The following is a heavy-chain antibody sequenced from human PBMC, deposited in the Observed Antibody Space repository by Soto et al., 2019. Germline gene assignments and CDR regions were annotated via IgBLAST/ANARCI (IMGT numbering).Heavy chain of an antibody. D-gene: IGHD2-2*02. Sequence: QVQLQESGPGLVKPSETLSLTCTVSGGSISSYYWSWIRQPAGKGLEWIGRIYTSGSTNYNPSLKSRVTTSVDTSTNQFSLKLSSLTAADTAVYYCARDVWYCSSTSCYTRYYYYYGMDFWGQGTTVTVSS. CDR1: GGSISSYY. J-gene: IGHJ6*02. CDR3: ARDVWYCSSTSCYTRYYYYYGMDF. V-gene: IGHV4-4*07. CDR2: IYTSGST.